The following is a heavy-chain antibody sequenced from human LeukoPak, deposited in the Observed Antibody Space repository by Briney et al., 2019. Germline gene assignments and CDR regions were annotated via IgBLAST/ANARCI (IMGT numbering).Heavy chain of an antibody. CDR3: ARHLRLDYASRAYSQELDY. CDR2: IYTSGST. Sequence: PSQTLSLTCTVSGGSISSGSYYWSWIRQPAGKGLEWIGRIYTSGSTNYNPSLKSRVTISVDTSKNHFSLKLNSVTAADTAVYFCARHLRLDYASRAYSQELDYWGQGTLVTVSS. V-gene: IGHV4-61*02. D-gene: IGHD3-22*01. CDR1: GGSISSGSYY. J-gene: IGHJ4*02.